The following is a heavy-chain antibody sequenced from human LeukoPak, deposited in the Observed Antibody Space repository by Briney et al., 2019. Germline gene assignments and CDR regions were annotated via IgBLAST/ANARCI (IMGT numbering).Heavy chain of an antibody. CDR3: RREALYYYDSSGWSY. CDR2: IKSKTDGGTT. D-gene: IGHD3-22*01. J-gene: IGHJ4*02. Sequence: GGSLRLSCAASGFTFSSYAMSWVRQAPGKGLEWVGRIKSKTDGGTTDYAAPVKGRFTISRDDSKSIAYLQMNSLKTEDTAVYYCRREALYYYDSSGWSYWGQGTLVTVSS. CDR1: GFTFSSYA. V-gene: IGHV3-15*01.